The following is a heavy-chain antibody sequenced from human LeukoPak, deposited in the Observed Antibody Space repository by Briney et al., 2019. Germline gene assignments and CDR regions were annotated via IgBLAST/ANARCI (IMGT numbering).Heavy chain of an antibody. CDR2: ISSSGSTI. CDR1: GFTFSSYE. J-gene: IGHJ3*02. D-gene: IGHD3-22*01. V-gene: IGHV3-48*03. Sequence: TGGSLRLSCAASGFTFSSYEMNWVRQAPGKGLEWVSYISSSGSTIYYADSVKGRFTISRDNAKNSLYLQMNSLRAEDTAVYYCARVSVRLLLSLDAFDIWGQGTMVTVSS. CDR3: ARVSVRLLLSLDAFDI.